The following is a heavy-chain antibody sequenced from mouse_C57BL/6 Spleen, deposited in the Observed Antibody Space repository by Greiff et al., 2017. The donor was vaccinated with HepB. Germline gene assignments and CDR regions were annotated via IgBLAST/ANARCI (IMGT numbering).Heavy chain of an antibody. Sequence: QVPLKVSGPGILQPSQSLSLSCSFSGFSLSTSGMGVGWLRQPSGQGRVWLAHIYWDDAKRYNPSLKSRLTISNDTSRNQVFLKITSVDTADTATYYCARRRDYGYDYAMDYWGQGTSVTVSS. CDR3: ARRRDYGYDYAMDY. CDR1: GFSLSTSGMG. CDR2: IYWDDAK. J-gene: IGHJ4*01. V-gene: IGHV8-12*01. D-gene: IGHD2-2*01.